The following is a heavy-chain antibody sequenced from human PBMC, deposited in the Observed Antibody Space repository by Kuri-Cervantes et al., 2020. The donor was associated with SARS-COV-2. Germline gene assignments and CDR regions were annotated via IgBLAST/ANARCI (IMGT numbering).Heavy chain of an antibody. J-gene: IGHJ4*02. CDR3: AHHPGIGPAGSPIDF. Sequence: GGSLRLSCAASGFTFSDYYMSWIRQAPGKGPECLSYISNSGSTTYYSDSVKGRFTSSRDNSKNTLFLQMSSLRDEDTAIYYCAHHPGIGPAGSPIDFWGPGTLVTVSS. D-gene: IGHD6-13*01. CDR2: ISNSGSTT. V-gene: IGHV3-11*01. CDR1: GFTFSDYY.